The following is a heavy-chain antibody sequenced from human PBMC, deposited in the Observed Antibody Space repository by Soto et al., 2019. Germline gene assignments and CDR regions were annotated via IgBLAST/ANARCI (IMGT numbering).Heavy chain of an antibody. V-gene: IGHV3-33*01. CDR2: IWYDGSSK. J-gene: IGHJ3*02. Sequence: QVQLVESGGGVVQPGTSLRLSCAASGFTFNVYGMHWVRQAPGKGLEWVAVIWYDGSSKYYADSVKGRFTLSRDNPRNTLFLQMDSLRAEDTAVYYCAREGVWTTSFRGALDIWGQGTVVTFSS. D-gene: IGHD3-10*01. CDR1: GFTFNVYG. CDR3: AREGVWTTSFRGALDI.